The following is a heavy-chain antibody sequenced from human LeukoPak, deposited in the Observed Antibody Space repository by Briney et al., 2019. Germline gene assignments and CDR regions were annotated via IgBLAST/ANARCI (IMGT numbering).Heavy chain of an antibody. CDR1: GFTFDDYA. CDR2: ISWNSGSI. V-gene: IGHV3-9*01. CDR3: ARDIGGGDPAGYFQH. D-gene: IGHD2-21*02. J-gene: IGHJ1*01. Sequence: PGGSLRLSCAASGFTFDDYAMHWVRQAPGKGLEWVSGISWNSGSIGYADSVKGRFTISRDNAKNSLYLQMNSLRAEDTALYYCARDIGGGDPAGYFQHWGQGTLVTVSS.